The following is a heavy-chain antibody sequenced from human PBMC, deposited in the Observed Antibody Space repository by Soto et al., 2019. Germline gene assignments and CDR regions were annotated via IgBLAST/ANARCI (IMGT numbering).Heavy chain of an antibody. J-gene: IGHJ6*02. V-gene: IGHV1-2*04. CDR2: INPNSGGT. CDR1: GYTFTGYY. D-gene: IGHD2-2*01. CDR3: ARDLRCSSTSCYHVWYYGMDV. Sequence: ASVNVSCKASGYTFTGYYMHWVRQAPGQGLEWIGWINPNSGGTNYAQKFQGWVTMTRDTSISQAYMELSRLRSDDTAVYYCARDLRCSSTSCYHVWYYGMDVGGQGTTVNVSS.